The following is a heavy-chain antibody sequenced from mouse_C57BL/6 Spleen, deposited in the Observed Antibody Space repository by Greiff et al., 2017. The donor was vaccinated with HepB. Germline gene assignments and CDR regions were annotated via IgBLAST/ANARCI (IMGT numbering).Heavy chain of an antibody. CDR1: GISITTGNYR. D-gene: IGHD2-5*01. V-gene: IGHV3-5*01. CDR3: ARERGYSNYEYFDV. J-gene: IGHJ1*03. Sequence: EVQLQESGPGLVKPSQTVFLTCTVTGISITTGNYRWSWIRQFPGNKLEWIGYIYYSGTITYNPSLTSRTTITRDTPKNQFFLEMNSLTSEDTAEYYGARERGYSNYEYFDVWGTGTTVTVSS. CDR2: IYYSGTI.